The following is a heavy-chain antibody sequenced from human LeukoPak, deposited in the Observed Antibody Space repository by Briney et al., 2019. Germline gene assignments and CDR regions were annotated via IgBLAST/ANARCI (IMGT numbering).Heavy chain of an antibody. J-gene: IGHJ3*02. CDR1: GGTFSSYA. V-gene: IGHV1-69*05. CDR3: ARERGVVSGSADAFDI. Sequence: SVKVSCKASGGTFSSYAISWVRQAPGQGLEWMGGIIPIFGTANYAQKFQGRVTITTDESTSTAYMELSSLRSEDTAVHYCARERGVVSGSADAFDIWGQGTMVTVSS. D-gene: IGHD4-23*01. CDR2: IIPIFGTA.